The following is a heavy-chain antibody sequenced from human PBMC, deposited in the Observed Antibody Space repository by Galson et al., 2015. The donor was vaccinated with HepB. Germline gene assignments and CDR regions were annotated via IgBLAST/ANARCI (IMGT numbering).Heavy chain of an antibody. Sequence: SVKVSCKASGGTFSSYAISWVRQAPGQGLEWMGGIIPIFGIANYAQKFQGRVTITADESTSTAYMELSSLRSEDTAVYYCARGGRDCSGGSCYFDYWGQGTLVTVSS. CDR2: IIPIFGIA. J-gene: IGHJ4*02. CDR3: ARGGRDCSGGSCYFDY. CDR1: GGTFSSYA. D-gene: IGHD2-15*01. V-gene: IGHV1-69*13.